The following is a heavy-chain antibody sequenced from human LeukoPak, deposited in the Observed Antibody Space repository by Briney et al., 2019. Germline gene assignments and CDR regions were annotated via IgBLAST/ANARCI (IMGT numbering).Heavy chain of an antibody. V-gene: IGHV1-69*06. CDR1: GGTFSSYA. D-gene: IGHD3-9*01. J-gene: IGHJ4*02. Sequence: SVKVSCKASGGTFSSYAISWVRQAPGQGLEWMGGIIPIFGTANYAQKFQGRVTITADKSTSTAYMELSSLRSEDTAVYYCARSILTGYYSPFDYWGQGTLVTVSS. CDR3: ARSILTGYYSPFDY. CDR2: IIPIFGTA.